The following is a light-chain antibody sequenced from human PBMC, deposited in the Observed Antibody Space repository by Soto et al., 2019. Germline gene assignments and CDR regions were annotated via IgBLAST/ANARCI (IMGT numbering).Light chain of an antibody. Sequence: DIQMTQSPSSVSASVGDRVTITCRASQRISRWLAWYQQKPGKAPKLLIYDAFRLQSGVPSRFSGSGSGTDFTLTISSLQPEDFAAYYCQQTDSLPYTFGQGTKLEIK. CDR2: DAF. J-gene: IGKJ2*01. V-gene: IGKV1-12*01. CDR1: QRISRW. CDR3: QQTDSLPYT.